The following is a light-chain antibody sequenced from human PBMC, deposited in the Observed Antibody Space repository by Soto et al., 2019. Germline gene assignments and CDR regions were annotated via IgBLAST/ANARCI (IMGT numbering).Light chain of an antibody. V-gene: IGKV3-20*01. CDR2: GAS. CDR1: QSVISSY. CDR3: QPYGASPPYT. Sequence: EIVLTQSPGTLSLSPGERATLSCRASQSVISSYLAWYQQKPGQAPRLLIYGASNRATGIPDRFSGSGSGTDFTLTVSRLEPEDFAVYYCQPYGASPPYTFDQGTKLEIK. J-gene: IGKJ2*01.